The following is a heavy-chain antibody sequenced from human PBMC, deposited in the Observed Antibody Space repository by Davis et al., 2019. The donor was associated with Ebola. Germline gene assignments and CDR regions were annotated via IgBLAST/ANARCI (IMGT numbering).Heavy chain of an antibody. CDR1: GYTFTSYG. CDR2: ISAYNGNT. D-gene: IGHD6-19*01. V-gene: IGHV1-18*01. Sequence: ASVKVSCKASGYTFTSYGISWVRQAPGQGLEWMGWISAYNGNTNYAQKLQGRVTMTTDTSTSTAYMELRSLRSDDTAVYYCALRPGYSSGWSWFDPWGQGTLVTVSS. J-gene: IGHJ5*02. CDR3: ALRPGYSSGWSWFDP.